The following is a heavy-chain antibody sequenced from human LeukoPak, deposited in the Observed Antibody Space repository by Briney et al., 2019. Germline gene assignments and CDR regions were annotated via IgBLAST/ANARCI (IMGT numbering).Heavy chain of an antibody. CDR3: AKVREIMFRGPQDY. V-gene: IGHV3-30*18. CDR1: GFTFSNYG. Sequence: PGGSLRLSCAASGFTFSNYGMHWVRQAPGKGLEWVAVMSYDGNNKYHADSVKGRFTISRDNSQNTLYLQMDSLRPDDTAVYYRAKVREIMFRGPQDYWGQGTLVTVSS. CDR2: MSYDGNNK. J-gene: IGHJ4*02. D-gene: IGHD3-16*01.